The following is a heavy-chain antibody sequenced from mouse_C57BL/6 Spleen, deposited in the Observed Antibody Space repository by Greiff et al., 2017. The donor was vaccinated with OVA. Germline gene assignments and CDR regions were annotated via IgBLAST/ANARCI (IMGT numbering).Heavy chain of an antibody. CDR1: GYTFTDYY. CDR2: INPNNGGT. J-gene: IGHJ4*01. V-gene: IGHV1-26*01. D-gene: IGHD2-4*01. CDR3: ARKRNDYDFYYAMDY. Sequence: EVQLQQSGPELVKPGASVKISCKASGYTFTDYYMNWVKQSHGKSLEWIGDINPNNGGTSYNQKFKGKATLTVDKSSSTAYMELRSLTSEDSAVYYCARKRNDYDFYYAMDYWGQGTSVTVSS.